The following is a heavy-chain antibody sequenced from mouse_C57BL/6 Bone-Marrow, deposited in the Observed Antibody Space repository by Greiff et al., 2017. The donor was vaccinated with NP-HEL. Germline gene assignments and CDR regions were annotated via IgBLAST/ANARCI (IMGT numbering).Heavy chain of an antibody. V-gene: IGHV1-22*01. D-gene: IGHD4-1*01. CDR3: ARSEEWDLDY. Sequence: EVQLQQSGPELVKPGASVKMSCKASGYTFTDYNMHWVKQSHGKSLEWIGYLNPNNGGTSSNQKFKGKATLTVNKSSSTAYMELRSLTSEDSAVYYCARSEEWDLDYWGQGTTLTVSS. CDR2: LNPNNGGT. CDR1: GYTFTDYN. J-gene: IGHJ2*01.